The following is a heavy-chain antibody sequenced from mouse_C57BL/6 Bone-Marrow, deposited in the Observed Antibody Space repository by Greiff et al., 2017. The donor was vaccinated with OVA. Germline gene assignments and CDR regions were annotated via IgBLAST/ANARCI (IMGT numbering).Heavy chain of an antibody. CDR3: ARQTTVVATEDFDY. D-gene: IGHD1-1*01. Sequence: LVESGAELARPGASVKLSCKASGYTFTSYGISWVKQRTGQGLEWIGEIYPRSGNTYYNEKFKGKATLTADKSSSTAYMELRSLTSEDSAVYFCARQTTVVATEDFDYWGQGTTLTVSS. CDR2: IYPRSGNT. V-gene: IGHV1-81*01. J-gene: IGHJ2*01. CDR1: GYTFTSYG.